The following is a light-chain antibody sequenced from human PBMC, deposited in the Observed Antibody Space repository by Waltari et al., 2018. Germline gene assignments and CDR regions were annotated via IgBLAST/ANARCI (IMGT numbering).Light chain of an antibody. Sequence: EIVITQSPATLSLSPGKTATISCRASQSVGNYLAWYHQKPGQAPKLLVHSVFFRATGIPDRCSGSGSGTDFTLTINSLEPEDVGVYHCQQYNDLLPTFGQGTKVEIK. CDR2: SVF. V-gene: IGKV3-11*01. CDR1: QSVGNY. CDR3: QQYNDLLPT. J-gene: IGKJ1*01.